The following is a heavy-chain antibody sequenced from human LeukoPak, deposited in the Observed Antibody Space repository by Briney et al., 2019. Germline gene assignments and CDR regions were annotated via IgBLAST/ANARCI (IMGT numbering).Heavy chain of an antibody. Sequence: GGSLSLSCAASGFTFDAYGMSWVRQAPGKGLEWVSGINWNGGSTGYADSVKGRFTISRDNAKNSLYLQMNRLRAEDMALYYCAGSKRAAVAGSYDYWGQGTLVTVSS. CDR3: AGSKRAAVAGSYDY. D-gene: IGHD6-19*01. V-gene: IGHV3-20*04. J-gene: IGHJ4*02. CDR2: INWNGGST. CDR1: GFTFDAYG.